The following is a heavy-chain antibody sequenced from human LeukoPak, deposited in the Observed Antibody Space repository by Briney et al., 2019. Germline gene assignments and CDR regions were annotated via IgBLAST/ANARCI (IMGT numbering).Heavy chain of an antibody. CDR3: ARAIWYYGSLPDY. CDR1: GGSFSGYY. J-gene: IGHJ4*02. V-gene: IGHV4-34*01. CDR2: INHSGST. Sequence: KSSETHSLTCAVYGGSFSGYYWSWIRQPPGKGLEWIGEINHSGSTNYNPSLKSRVTISVDTSKNQFSLKLSSVTAADTAVYYCARAIWYYGSLPDYWGQGTLVTVSS. D-gene: IGHD3-10*01.